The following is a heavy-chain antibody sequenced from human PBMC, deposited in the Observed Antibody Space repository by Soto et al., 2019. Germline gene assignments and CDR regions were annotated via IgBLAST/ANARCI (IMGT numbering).Heavy chain of an antibody. CDR1: GFTFRSYT. J-gene: IGHJ4*02. Sequence: QVQLVESGGGVVQPGRSLRLSCAASGFTFRSYTMHWVRQATGKGLEWVALISYDGNNKYYADSVKGRFTVSRDNSKNTLYLQIDSLRPEDAAVYYCARDTCTRRQSGGRFYSEDYWGQGTLVTVSS. V-gene: IGHV3-30-3*01. CDR3: ARDTCTRRQSGGRFYSEDY. CDR2: ISYDGNNK. D-gene: IGHD2-15*01.